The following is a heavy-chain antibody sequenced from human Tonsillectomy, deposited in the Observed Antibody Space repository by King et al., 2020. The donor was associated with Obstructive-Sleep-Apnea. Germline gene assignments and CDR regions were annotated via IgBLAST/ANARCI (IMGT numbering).Heavy chain of an antibody. J-gene: IGHJ4*02. CDR1: GFSLSTSGVG. CDR2: IYWDDDK. D-gene: IGHD3-10*01. V-gene: IGHV2-5*02. CDR3: AHSSDYYGSGMSNFDY. Sequence: TLKESGPTLVKPTQTLTLTCTFSGFSLSTSGVGVGWIHQPPGKALEWLALIYWDDDKRYSPSLKSRLTITKDTSKNQVVLTMTNMDPVDTATYYCAHSSDYYGSGMSNFDYWGQGTLVTVSS.